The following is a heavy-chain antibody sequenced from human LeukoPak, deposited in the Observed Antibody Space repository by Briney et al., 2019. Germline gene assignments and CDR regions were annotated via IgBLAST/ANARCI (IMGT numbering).Heavy chain of an antibody. CDR2: ISYDGSNK. D-gene: IGHD2-15*01. CDR3: ARDDYCSGGSCYGFLDY. CDR1: GFTFSDYG. V-gene: IGHV3-30*19. Sequence: PGGSLRLSCAASGFTFSDYGMVWVRQAPGKGLEWVAVISYDGSNKYYADSVKGRFTISRDNSKNTLYLQMNSLRAEDTAVYYCARDDYCSGGSCYGFLDYWGQGTLVTVSS. J-gene: IGHJ4*02.